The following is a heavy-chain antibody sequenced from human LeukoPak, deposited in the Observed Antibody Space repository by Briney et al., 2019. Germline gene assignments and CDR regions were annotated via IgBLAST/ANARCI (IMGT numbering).Heavy chain of an antibody. CDR3: ARDQGRDGYNYYYYYYGMDV. V-gene: IGHV1-69*05. CDR1: GGTFSSYA. J-gene: IGHJ6*02. D-gene: IGHD5-24*01. Sequence: GASVKVSCKASGGTFSSYAISWVRQAPGQGLEWMGGIIPIFGTANYAQKFQGRVTITTDESTSTAYMELSSLRSEDTAVYYCARDQGRDGYNYYYYYYGMDVWGQGTTVTVSS. CDR2: IIPIFGTA.